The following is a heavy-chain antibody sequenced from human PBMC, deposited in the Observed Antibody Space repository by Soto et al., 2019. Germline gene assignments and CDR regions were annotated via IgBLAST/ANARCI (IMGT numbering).Heavy chain of an antibody. J-gene: IGHJ4*02. CDR2: ISNDGSNK. V-gene: IGHV3-30*18. CDR1: GFTFSSYG. CDR3: AKGQYGDYDWGVGVFDY. Sequence: QVQLVESGGGVVQTGRSLRLSCAASGFTFSSYGMHWVRQAPGKGLEWVAVISNDGSNKYYADSVKGRFTISRDKSKNTLYLQMNSLRPEDTAVYYCAKGQYGDYDWGVGVFDYWGQGTLVTVSS. D-gene: IGHD5-12*01.